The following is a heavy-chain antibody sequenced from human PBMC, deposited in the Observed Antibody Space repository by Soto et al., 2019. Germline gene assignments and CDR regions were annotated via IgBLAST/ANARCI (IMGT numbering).Heavy chain of an antibody. Sequence: LRETLSLTCAVSGGSISSSHWWGWVRQAPGKGLEWIGEIYHSGSTNYNPSLKSRITMSVDKSKNQFSVNLSSVTAADTAVYYCVRDADETAIVPDTWLVWGRGTMVTVSS. J-gene: IGHJ6*02. D-gene: IGHD1-1*01. CDR3: VRDADETAIVPDTWLV. V-gene: IGHV4-4*02. CDR1: GGSISSSHW. CDR2: IYHSGST.